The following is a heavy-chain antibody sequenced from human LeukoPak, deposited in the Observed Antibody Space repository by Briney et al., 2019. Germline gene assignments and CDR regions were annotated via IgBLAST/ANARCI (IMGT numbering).Heavy chain of an antibody. CDR1: GFTFSSYS. CDR2: ISSSSGYI. V-gene: IGHV3-21*01. CDR3: ARVVAAAGFYYYYYMDV. J-gene: IGHJ6*03. Sequence: PGGSLRLSCAASGFTFSSYSMNWVRQAPGKGLEWVSSISSSSGYIYYADSVKGRFTISRDNAKNSLYLQMNSLRAEDTAVYYCARVVAAAGFYYYYYMDVWGKGTTVTVPS. D-gene: IGHD6-13*01.